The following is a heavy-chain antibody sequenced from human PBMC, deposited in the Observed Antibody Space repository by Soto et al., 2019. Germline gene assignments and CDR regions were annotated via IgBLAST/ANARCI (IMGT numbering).Heavy chain of an antibody. J-gene: IGHJ6*02. D-gene: IGHD1-26*01. CDR3: AREKDYYFSALDV. V-gene: IGHV4-4*07. CDR2: IYSTGST. CDR1: GGSISSYY. Sequence: SETLSLTCTVSGGSISSYYWSWIRQPAGKGLEWIGRIYSTGSTNYNPSLESRVTMSVDTSKNQFSLTLSSVTAADTAVYYCAREKDYYFSALDVWGQGTTVTVSS.